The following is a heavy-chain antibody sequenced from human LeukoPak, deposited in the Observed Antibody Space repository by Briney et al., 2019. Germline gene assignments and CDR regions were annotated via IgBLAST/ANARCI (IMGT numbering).Heavy chain of an antibody. CDR2: ISAYNGNT. CDR3: ARNRNMVRGVIIQDY. Sequence: GASVKVSCKASGYTFTSYGISWVRQAPGQGLEWMGWISAYNGNTNYAQKLQGRVTMTTDTSTSTAYMELRSLRSDDTAVYYCARNRNMVRGVIIQDYWGQGTLVTVSS. D-gene: IGHD3-10*01. J-gene: IGHJ4*02. V-gene: IGHV1-18*01. CDR1: GYTFTSYG.